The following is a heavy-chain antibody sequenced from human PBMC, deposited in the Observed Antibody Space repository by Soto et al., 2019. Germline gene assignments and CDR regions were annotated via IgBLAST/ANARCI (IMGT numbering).Heavy chain of an antibody. Sequence: LSGTLSLTCRISGFSISSGVYHWSLIRQLPGKDLEWIGYIYYSGSTYYNPSLKSRVTISVDTSKNQFSLKLRSVTAADTAEYYCARGPRTTMVRGIFNYYAMDVWGQGTTVT. CDR3: ARGPRTTMVRGIFNYYAMDV. D-gene: IGHD3-10*01. V-gene: IGHV4-31*03. CDR2: IYYSGST. J-gene: IGHJ6*02. CDR1: GFSISSGVYH.